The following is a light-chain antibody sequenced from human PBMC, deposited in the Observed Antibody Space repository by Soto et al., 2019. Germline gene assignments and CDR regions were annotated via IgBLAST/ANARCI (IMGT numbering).Light chain of an antibody. Sequence: EIVLTQSPGTRSLSPGERATLSCRASQSVSSSYLAWYQQKPGQAPRLLIYGASSRATGIPDRFSGSGSGTDFTLTISRLEPEDFAVYYCQQYGSSGTFGQGTKWIS. V-gene: IGKV3-20*01. J-gene: IGKJ1*01. CDR2: GAS. CDR1: QSVSSSY. CDR3: QQYGSSGT.